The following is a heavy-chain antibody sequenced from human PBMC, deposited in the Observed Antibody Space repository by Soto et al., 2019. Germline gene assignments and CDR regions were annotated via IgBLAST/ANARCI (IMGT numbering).Heavy chain of an antibody. CDR2: IWGDGSKK. V-gene: IGHV3-33*01. Sequence: PGGSLRLACGASGSAFRTHGMHWVRQAPGKGLEWVAVIWGDGSKKYYADSVKGRFTISKDNSKNTLFLQMNTLRAEDTAVYYCARGAVVAGDFDYWGQGTLVTVSS. J-gene: IGHJ4*02. CDR3: ARGAVVAGDFDY. D-gene: IGHD2-15*01. CDR1: GSAFRTHG.